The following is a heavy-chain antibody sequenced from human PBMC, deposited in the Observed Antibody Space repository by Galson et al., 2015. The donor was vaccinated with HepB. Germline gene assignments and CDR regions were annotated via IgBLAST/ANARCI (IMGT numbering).Heavy chain of an antibody. J-gene: IGHJ4*02. Sequence: SLRLSCAASGFTFSSFGMHWVRQAPGKGLEWVAVISYDGSNKYYADSVKGRFTISRDNSKNTLFLQMNSPRAEDTAVYYCAKGGSVFWSGYDFFDYWGQGTLVTVSS. D-gene: IGHD3-3*01. CDR1: GFTFSSFG. CDR2: ISYDGSNK. V-gene: IGHV3-30*18. CDR3: AKGGSVFWSGYDFFDY.